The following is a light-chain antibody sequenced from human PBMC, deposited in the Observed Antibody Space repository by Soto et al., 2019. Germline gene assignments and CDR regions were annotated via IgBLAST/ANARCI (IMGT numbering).Light chain of an antibody. J-gene: IGLJ2*01. V-gene: IGLV1-40*01. CDR2: DNN. Sequence: QLVLTQPPSVSGDPGQRVTISCTGTSSNIGPGYDVHWYQQLPGGAPKLLIYDNNNRPSGVPDRFSGFKSDTSASLVITGLQAEDEADYYCQGQVSSLSDVIFGGGTKLTVL. CDR1: SSNIGPGYD. CDR3: QGQVSSLSDVI.